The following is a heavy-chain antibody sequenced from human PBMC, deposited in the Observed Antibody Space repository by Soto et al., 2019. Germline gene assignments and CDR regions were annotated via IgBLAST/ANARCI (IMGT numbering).Heavy chain of an antibody. CDR3: ARGAVVIDS. J-gene: IGHJ4*02. D-gene: IGHD3-22*01. CDR1: GVSVNSGNYY. Sequence: SETLSLTCTVSGVSVNSGNYYWSWIRQTPGKGLEWIGYIYQSGSTYYNPSLKSRVTISVDRSKNQFSLKLTSVTAADTAVYYCARGAVVIDSWGQGTLVTVSS. V-gene: IGHV4-61*01. CDR2: IYQSGST.